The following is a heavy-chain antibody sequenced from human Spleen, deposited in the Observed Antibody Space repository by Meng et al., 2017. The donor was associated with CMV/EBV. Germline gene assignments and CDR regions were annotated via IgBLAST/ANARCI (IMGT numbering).Heavy chain of an antibody. Sequence: GSVSSSSYYWSWIRQPPGKGLEWIGFIYYDGRTNYNPSLNNRVTISVDTSRNQFSLNVNSVTAADTAVYYCVRSVTMVTTYDYFDSWGQGSLVTVSS. CDR2: IYYDGRT. CDR1: GSVSSSSYY. V-gene: IGHV4-61*01. CDR3: VRSVTMVTTYDYFDS. J-gene: IGHJ4*02. D-gene: IGHD4-11*01.